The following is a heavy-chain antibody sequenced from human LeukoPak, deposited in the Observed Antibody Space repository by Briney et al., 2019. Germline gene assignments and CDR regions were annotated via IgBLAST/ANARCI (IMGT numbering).Heavy chain of an antibody. D-gene: IGHD3-16*01. CDR1: GFTFSSYG. Sequence: PGGSLRLSCAASGFTFSSYGMRWVRQAPGKGLEWVSVIYSGGTTYYADSVKDRFTISRDNSKNTLYLQMNSLRAEDTAVYYCARPARGISYGMDVWGQGTTVTVSS. V-gene: IGHV3-66*04. J-gene: IGHJ6*02. CDR3: ARPARGISYGMDV. CDR2: IYSGGTT.